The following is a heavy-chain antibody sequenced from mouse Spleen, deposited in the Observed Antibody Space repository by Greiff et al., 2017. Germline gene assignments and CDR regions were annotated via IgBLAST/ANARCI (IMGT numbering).Heavy chain of an antibody. V-gene: IGHV1-18*01. Sequence: VQLQQSGPELVKPGASVKIPCKASGYTFTDYNMDWVKQSHGKSLEWIGDINPNNGGTIYNQKFKGKATLTVDKSSSTAYMELRSLTSEDTAVYYCARSESDGYYNYYAMDYWGQGTSVTVSS. CDR3: ARSESDGYYNYYAMDY. CDR1: GYTFTDYN. J-gene: IGHJ4*01. D-gene: IGHD2-3*01. CDR2: INPNNGGT.